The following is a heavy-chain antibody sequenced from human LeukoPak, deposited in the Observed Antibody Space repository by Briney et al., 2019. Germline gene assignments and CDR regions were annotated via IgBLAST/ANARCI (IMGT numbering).Heavy chain of an antibody. CDR2: IFDGST. CDR1: GGSTGNSY. CDR3: AGLGYSGYGRGYYYYYMDV. Sequence: PSETLSLTCTVSGGSTGNSYWTWIRQSAGKGLEYIGRIFDGSTNYNPSLKSRVTISVDTSKNQFSLKLSSVTAADTAVYYCAGLGYSGYGRGYYYYYMDVWGKGTTVTVSS. J-gene: IGHJ6*03. D-gene: IGHD5-12*01. V-gene: IGHV4-4*07.